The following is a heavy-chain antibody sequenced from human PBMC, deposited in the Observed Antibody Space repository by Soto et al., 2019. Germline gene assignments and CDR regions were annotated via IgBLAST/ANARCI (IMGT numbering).Heavy chain of an antibody. J-gene: IGHJ4*02. CDR3: ASPAVPDKHEFDY. V-gene: IGHV3-48*02. Sequence: EVQLVESGGGLVRRGGSLSLSWVASGFTLSSHGLNWIRQSPGKGLEWLSYISGSGTSTYYADSVKGRFTISRDNAKNSLYLQMDSLRDEDTAVYYCASPAVPDKHEFDYWGQGTLVTVSS. CDR2: ISGSGTST. D-gene: IGHD6-19*01. CDR1: GFTLSSHG.